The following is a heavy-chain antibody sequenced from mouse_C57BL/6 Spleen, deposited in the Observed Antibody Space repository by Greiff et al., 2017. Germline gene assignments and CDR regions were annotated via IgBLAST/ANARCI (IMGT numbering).Heavy chain of an antibody. CDR2: INPNNGGT. CDR3: ARRGGSRVPSYARDY. Sequence: EVKLVESGPELVKPGASVKIPCKASGYTFTDYNMDWVKQSHGKSLEWIGDINPNNGGTIYNQKFKGKDTLTVDKSSSTAYMELRSLTSEDTAVYYCARRGGSRVPSYARDYWGQGTSVTVSS. D-gene: IGHD1-1*01. CDR1: GYTFTDYN. V-gene: IGHV1-18*01. J-gene: IGHJ4*01.